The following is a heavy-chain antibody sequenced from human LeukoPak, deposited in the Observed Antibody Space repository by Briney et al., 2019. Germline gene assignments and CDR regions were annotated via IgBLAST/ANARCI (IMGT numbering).Heavy chain of an antibody. CDR1: GGSISSGSYY. V-gene: IGHV4-61*02. J-gene: IGHJ3*02. CDR2: IYTSGST. CDR3: ARSRVATDAFDI. Sequence: PSETLSLTCTVSGGSISSGSYYWSWIRQPAGKGLEWIGRIYTSGSTNYDPSLKSRVTTSVDTSKNQFARKLSSVTAAGTAVYYCARSRVATDAFDIWGQGTMVTVSS. D-gene: IGHD5-12*01.